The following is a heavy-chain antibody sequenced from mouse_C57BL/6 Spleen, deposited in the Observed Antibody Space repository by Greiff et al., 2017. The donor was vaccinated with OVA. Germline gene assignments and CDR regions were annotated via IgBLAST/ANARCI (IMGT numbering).Heavy chain of an antibody. V-gene: IGHV1-74*01. Sequence: QVQLQQSGAELVKPGASVKVSCKASGYTFTSYWMHWVKQRPGQGLVCIGRIHPSDCATNYNQKFKGKATLTVDKSSTAAYMQLSTLTSEDSAVYYCAIEGYDEVFDYWGQGTTLTVSS. J-gene: IGHJ2*01. CDR1: GYTFTSYW. D-gene: IGHD3-2*02. CDR2: IHPSDCAT. CDR3: AIEGYDEVFDY.